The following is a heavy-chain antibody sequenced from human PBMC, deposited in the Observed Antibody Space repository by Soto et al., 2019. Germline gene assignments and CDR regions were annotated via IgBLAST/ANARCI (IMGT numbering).Heavy chain of an antibody. D-gene: IGHD2-15*01. Sequence: GSLRLSCAASGFTFSSYGMHWVRQAPGKGLEWVAVIWYDGSNKYYADSVKGRFTISRDNSKNTLYLQMNSLRAEDTAVYYCARGDRCSGGSCYPWYYYGMDVWGQGTTVTVSS. CDR1: GFTFSSYG. V-gene: IGHV3-33*01. CDR2: IWYDGSNK. J-gene: IGHJ6*02. CDR3: ARGDRCSGGSCYPWYYYGMDV.